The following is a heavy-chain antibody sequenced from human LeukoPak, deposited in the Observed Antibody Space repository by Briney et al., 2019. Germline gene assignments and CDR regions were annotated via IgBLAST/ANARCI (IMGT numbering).Heavy chain of an antibody. CDR2: ISYDGSNK. D-gene: IGHD5-12*01. V-gene: IGHV3-30*18. J-gene: IGHJ4*02. CDR1: GLTFSSYS. CDR3: ANGGQRGYSGYDSPLSDY. Sequence: GGSLRLSCAASGLTFSSYSMNWVRQAPGKGLEWVAVISYDGSNKYYADSVKGRFTISRDSSKNTLYLQMNSLRAEDTAVYYCANGGQRGYSGYDSPLSDYWGQGTLVTVSS.